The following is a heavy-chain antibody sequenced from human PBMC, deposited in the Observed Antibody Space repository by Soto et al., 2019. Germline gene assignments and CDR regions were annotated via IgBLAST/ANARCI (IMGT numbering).Heavy chain of an antibody. CDR2: INHSGST. V-gene: IGHV4-34*01. CDR1: GGSFSGYY. Sequence: SETLSLTCAVYGGSFSGYYWSWIRQPPGKGLEWIGEINHSGSTNYNPSLKSRVTISVDTSKNQFSLKLSSVTAADTAVYYCARGRNYDFWSGYPYYYYGMDVWGQGTLVTVSS. J-gene: IGHJ6*02. D-gene: IGHD3-3*01. CDR3: ARGRNYDFWSGYPYYYYGMDV.